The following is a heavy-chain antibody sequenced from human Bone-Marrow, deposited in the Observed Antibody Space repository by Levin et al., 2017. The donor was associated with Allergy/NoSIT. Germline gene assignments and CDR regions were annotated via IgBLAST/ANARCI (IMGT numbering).Heavy chain of an antibody. CDR1: GFTFSSYS. CDR2: ISSTSSTI. V-gene: IGHV3-48*04. CDR3: ARDMYSAWTMISFDY. D-gene: IGHD1-26*01. Sequence: GESLKISCAASGFTFSSYSMNWVRQAPGKGLEWVSYISSTSSTIYYADSVKGRFAISRDNAKSSLYLQMNSLRAENTAVYYCARDMYSAWTMISFDYWGQGTLVTVSS. J-gene: IGHJ4*02.